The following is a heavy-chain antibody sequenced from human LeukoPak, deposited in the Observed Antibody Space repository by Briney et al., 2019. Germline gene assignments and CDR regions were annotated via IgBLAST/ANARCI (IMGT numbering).Heavy chain of an antibody. V-gene: IGHV1-69*13. Sequence: ASVEVSCKTSGGTFRSYGLNWVRQAPGQGLEWVGAFIPILGTPRHAQNLQGRVTITADESTSTGYMELSSLRYEDTAVYYCVRGLYCSSRISCYDYGLDVWGQGTTVTVSS. D-gene: IGHD2-2*01. J-gene: IGHJ6*02. CDR1: GGTFRSYG. CDR2: FIPILGTP. CDR3: VRGLYCSSRISCYDYGLDV.